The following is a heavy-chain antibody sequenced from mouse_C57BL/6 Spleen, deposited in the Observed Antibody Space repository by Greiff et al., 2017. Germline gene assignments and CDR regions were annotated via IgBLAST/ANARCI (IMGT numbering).Heavy chain of an antibody. V-gene: IGHV1-26*01. Sequence: VQLQQSGPELVKPGASVKISCKASGYTFTDYYMNWVKQSHGKSLEWIGDINPNNGGTSYNQKFKGKATLTVDKSSSTAYMELRSLTSEDSAVYYCARDYGSSDYWGQGTLVTVSA. J-gene: IGHJ3*01. D-gene: IGHD1-1*01. CDR3: ARDYGSSDY. CDR1: GYTFTDYY. CDR2: INPNNGGT.